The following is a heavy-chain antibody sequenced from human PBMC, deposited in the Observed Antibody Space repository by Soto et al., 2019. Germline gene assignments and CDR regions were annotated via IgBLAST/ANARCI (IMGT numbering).Heavy chain of an antibody. J-gene: IGHJ4*02. CDR1: GSRFSNYV. V-gene: IGHV1-69*06. CDR2: IIPIFNST. Sequence: QVQLVQSGAEVKTPGSSLKVSCTVSGSRFSNYVISWVRQAPGHGLEWLGRIIPIFNSTQYAQKFHGRVTITADKSTNTASLELSSLRSDDTAVYYCAREGRGKKAGYNGLVSLGYWGQGTLVTVSS. CDR3: AREGRGKKAGYNGLVSLGY. D-gene: IGHD2-2*02.